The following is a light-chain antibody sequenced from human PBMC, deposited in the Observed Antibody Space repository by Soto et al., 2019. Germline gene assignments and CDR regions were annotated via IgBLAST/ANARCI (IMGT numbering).Light chain of an antibody. Sequence: QSALTQPASVSGSPRQSITISCTGTNSDVGFYDYVSWYQQYPGKAPKLMTYDVTKRPSGVSNRFSGSKSGNTASLTISGLQAEDEADYYCSSYTSSSTLVLFGGGTKLTVL. V-gene: IGLV2-14*01. J-gene: IGLJ2*01. CDR1: NSDVGFYDY. CDR2: DVT. CDR3: SSYTSSSTLVL.